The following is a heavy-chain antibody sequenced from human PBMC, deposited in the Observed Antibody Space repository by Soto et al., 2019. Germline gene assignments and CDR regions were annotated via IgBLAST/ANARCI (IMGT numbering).Heavy chain of an antibody. CDR3: GTRGGGGGY. V-gene: IGHV3-53*01. J-gene: IGHJ4*02. CDR2: IYSGGYT. D-gene: IGHD3-10*01. Sequence: EVQLVESGGGLIQPGGSLRLSCAVSGFTVSNNYMSWVRQAPGKGLEGVSVIYSGGYTAYGDSVKGRFTISRDNSKNTLSLKKNRRGAAASFGVCWGTRGGGGGYWGQGTLVTVSS. CDR1: GFTVSNNY.